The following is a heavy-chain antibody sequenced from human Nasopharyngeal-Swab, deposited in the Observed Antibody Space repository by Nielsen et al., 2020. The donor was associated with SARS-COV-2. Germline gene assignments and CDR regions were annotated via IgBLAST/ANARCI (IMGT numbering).Heavy chain of an antibody. Sequence: ASVQVSCKASGYTFTGYYMHWVRQAPGQGLEWMGRINPNSGGTNYAQKFQGRVTMTRDTSISTAYMELSRLRSDDTAVYYCARLEDIVVVPAAVTTLDTATDNAFDIWGQGTMVTVSS. CDR3: ARLEDIVVVPAAVTTLDTATDNAFDI. J-gene: IGHJ3*02. V-gene: IGHV1-2*06. CDR1: GYTFTGYY. CDR2: INPNSGGT. D-gene: IGHD2-2*01.